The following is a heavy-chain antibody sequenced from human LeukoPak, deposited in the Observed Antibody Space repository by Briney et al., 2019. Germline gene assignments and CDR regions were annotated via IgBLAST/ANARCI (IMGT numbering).Heavy chain of an antibody. CDR1: GGSFSGYY. J-gene: IGHJ5*02. D-gene: IGHD2-21*02. Sequence: SETLSLTCAVYGGSFSGYYWSWIRQPPGKGLEWIGEINHSGSTNYNPSLKSRVTISVDTSKNQFSLKLSSVTAAETAVYYCARGPPSIVVVTQRWFDPWGQGTLVTVSS. V-gene: IGHV4-34*01. CDR2: INHSGST. CDR3: ARGPPSIVVVTQRWFDP.